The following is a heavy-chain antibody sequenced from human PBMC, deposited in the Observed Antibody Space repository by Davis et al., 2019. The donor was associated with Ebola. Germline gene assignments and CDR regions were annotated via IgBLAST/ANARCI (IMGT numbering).Heavy chain of an antibody. CDR1: GYTSTSYG. CDR2: ISAYNGNT. Sequence: ASVKVSCKASGYTSTSYGISWVRQAPGQGLEWMGWISAYNGNTNYAQKFQGRVTITRDTSASTAYMELSSLRSEDTAVYYCARGFGIFGVVIMGDYWGQGTLVTVSS. CDR3: ARGFGIFGVVIMGDY. J-gene: IGHJ4*02. D-gene: IGHD3-3*01. V-gene: IGHV1-18*01.